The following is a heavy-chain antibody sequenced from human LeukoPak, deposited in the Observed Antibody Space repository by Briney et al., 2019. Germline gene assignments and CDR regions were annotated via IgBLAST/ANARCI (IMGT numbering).Heavy chain of an antibody. J-gene: IGHJ4*02. CDR3: ARIGMGLHGSGSYYDPIDY. CDR1: GYTFTSYH. V-gene: IGHV1-46*01. D-gene: IGHD3-10*01. Sequence: GATVKVSCKASGYTFTSYHLHWVRQAPGQGLEWLAIINTSGGSTSYAQNFQGRVTMTRETSTSTVYMELSSLRSEDTAVYYCARIGMGLHGSGSYYDPIDYWGQGTLVTVSS. CDR2: INTSGGST.